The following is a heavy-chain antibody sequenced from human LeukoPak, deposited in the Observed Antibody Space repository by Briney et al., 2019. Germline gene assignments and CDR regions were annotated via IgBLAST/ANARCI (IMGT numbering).Heavy chain of an antibody. D-gene: IGHD2-2*01. CDR2: INSDGSST. Sequence: GGSLRLSCAASGFTFSSYWMHWVRQAPGKGLVWVSRINSDGSSTSYADSVKGRFTISRDNAKNTLYLQMNSLRAEDTAVYYCARVIPYQLLSWGIDYWGQGTLVTVSS. J-gene: IGHJ4*02. V-gene: IGHV3-74*01. CDR3: ARVIPYQLLSWGIDY. CDR1: GFTFSSYW.